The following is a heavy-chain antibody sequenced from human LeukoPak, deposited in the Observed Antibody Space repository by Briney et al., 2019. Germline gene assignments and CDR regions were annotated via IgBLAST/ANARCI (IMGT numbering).Heavy chain of an antibody. Sequence: PGGSLRLSCAASGFTFDDYAMHWVRQAPGKGLEWVSGISWNSGSIGYADSVKGRFTISRDNAKNSLYLQMNSLRAEDTALYYCAKEAAAGRDFDYWGQGTLVTVSS. V-gene: IGHV3-9*01. D-gene: IGHD6-13*01. CDR3: AKEAAAGRDFDY. CDR2: ISWNSGSI. J-gene: IGHJ4*02. CDR1: GFTFDDYA.